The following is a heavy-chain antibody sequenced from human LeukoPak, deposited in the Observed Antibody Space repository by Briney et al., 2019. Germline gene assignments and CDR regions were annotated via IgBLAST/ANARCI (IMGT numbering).Heavy chain of an antibody. D-gene: IGHD2-21*01. CDR1: GFTFSSYS. Sequence: GGSLRPSCAASGFTFSSYSMNWVRQAPGKGLEWVSSISSSSSYIYYADSVKGRFTISRDNAKNSLYLQMNSLRAEDTAVYYCARDRVKVFQHWGQGTLVTVSS. CDR2: ISSSSSYI. V-gene: IGHV3-21*01. CDR3: ARDRVKVFQH. J-gene: IGHJ1*01.